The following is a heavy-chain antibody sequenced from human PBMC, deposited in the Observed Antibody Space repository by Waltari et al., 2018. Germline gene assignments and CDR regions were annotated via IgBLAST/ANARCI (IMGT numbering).Heavy chain of an antibody. J-gene: IGHJ4*02. Sequence: QVQLQESGPGLVKPSQTLSLTCTVSGGSISSGSYYWSWIRQPAGKGLEWIGRIYTSGSTNYNPSPKSRVTISVDTSKNQFSLKLSSVTAADTAVYYCARDGGRNSYVDYWGQGTLVTVSS. CDR3: ARDGGRNSYVDY. CDR1: GGSISSGSYY. D-gene: IGHD5-18*01. V-gene: IGHV4-61*02. CDR2: IYTSGST.